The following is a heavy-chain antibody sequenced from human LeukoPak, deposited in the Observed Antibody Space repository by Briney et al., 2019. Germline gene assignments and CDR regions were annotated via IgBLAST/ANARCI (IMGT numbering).Heavy chain of an antibody. Sequence: GGSLRLSCAASGFTFSSYAMSWVRQAPGKGLEWVSAISGSGGSTYHADSVKGRFTISRDNSKNTLYLQMNSLRAEDTAVYYCAKYGDSGSYYDYWGQGTLVTVSS. V-gene: IGHV3-23*01. CDR1: GFTFSSYA. CDR2: ISGSGGST. D-gene: IGHD1-26*01. CDR3: AKYGDSGSYYDY. J-gene: IGHJ4*02.